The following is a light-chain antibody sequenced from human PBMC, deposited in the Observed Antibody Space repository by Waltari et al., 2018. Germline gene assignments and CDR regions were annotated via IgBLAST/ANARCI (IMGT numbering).Light chain of an antibody. J-gene: IGKJ3*01. CDR3: QQYLDTPS. CDR1: HSLLFNANNKNY. V-gene: IGKV4-1*01. Sequence: DIVMTQSPDSLAVSLGERATITCKSGHSLLFNANNKNYLAWFQQKPGQPPKRLIYWASTRESRVPDRFSGSGSGTDFTLTISSLQPADVAVYYCQQYLDTPSFGPGTRVEIK. CDR2: WAS.